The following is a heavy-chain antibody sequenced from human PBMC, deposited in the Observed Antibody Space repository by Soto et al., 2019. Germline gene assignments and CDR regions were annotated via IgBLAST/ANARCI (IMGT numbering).Heavy chain of an antibody. J-gene: IGHJ4*02. V-gene: IGHV4-59*08. CDR3: ARLRTYKLLGPYDY. CDR1: GGSIRGYY. D-gene: IGHD2-21*02. CDR2: IYDNGST. Sequence: SETLSLTCTVSGGSIRGYYLSWIRQPPGKGLEWIGYIYDNGSTNYNPSLKSRVTMSVDTSKNQFSLRLRSVTAADTAVFYCARLRTYKLLGPYDYWGQGTLVTVSS.